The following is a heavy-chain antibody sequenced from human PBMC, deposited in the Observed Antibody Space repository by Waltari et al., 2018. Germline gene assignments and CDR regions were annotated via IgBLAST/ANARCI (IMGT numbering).Heavy chain of an antibody. J-gene: IGHJ3*02. CDR3: ARGEDYESSGYDYDAFDI. CDR1: GGTFSSYT. V-gene: IGHV1-69*02. CDR2: IIPILGIA. D-gene: IGHD3-22*01. Sequence: QVQLVQSGAEVKKPGSSVKVSCKASGGTFSSYTISWVRQAPGQGLEWMGRIIPILGIANYAQKFQGRVTMTADKATSTAYMELSSLRSEDTAVYYCARGEDYESSGYDYDAFDIWGQGTMVTVSS.